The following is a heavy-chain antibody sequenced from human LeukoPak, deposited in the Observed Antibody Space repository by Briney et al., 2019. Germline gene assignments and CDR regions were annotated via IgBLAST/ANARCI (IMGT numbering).Heavy chain of an antibody. CDR2: ILYDASNK. Sequence: PGGSLRLSCAASAFTFRTYGMHWVRQAPGKGLEWVAVILYDASNKYYADSVKGRFTISRDNSKNTLYLQMNSLRAEDTAVYYCAKDRHPARTDGYYFDYWGQGTLVTVSS. V-gene: IGHV3-30*18. CDR1: AFTFRTYG. J-gene: IGHJ4*02. D-gene: IGHD1-14*01. CDR3: AKDRHPARTDGYYFDY.